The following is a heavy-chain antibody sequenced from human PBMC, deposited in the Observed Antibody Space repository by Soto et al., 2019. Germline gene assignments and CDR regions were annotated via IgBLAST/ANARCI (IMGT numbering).Heavy chain of an antibody. Sequence: PGGSLRLSCAASGFTFSSHAMIWVRQAPGKGLEWVSSISASGDETYYTDSVKGRFTVSRDNSQNTLYLQMNSLRAEDTAVYYCAKRAGYDVDYWGQGSPVIVSS. D-gene: IGHD5-12*01. V-gene: IGHV3-23*01. CDR3: AKRAGYDVDY. CDR1: GFTFSSHA. J-gene: IGHJ4*02. CDR2: ISASGDET.